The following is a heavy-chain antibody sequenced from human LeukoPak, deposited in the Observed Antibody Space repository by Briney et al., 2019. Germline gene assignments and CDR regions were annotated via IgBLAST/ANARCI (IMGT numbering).Heavy chain of an antibody. D-gene: IGHD5-18*01. J-gene: IGHJ4*02. V-gene: IGHV1-18*01. CDR2: ISVYNGNT. CDR3: ARDHLSVDTAIVAAYYFDY. Sequence: ASVKVSCNTSGYTFNSYGFSWVRQAPGQGLEWMGWISVYNGNTHYAQKFQGRVTMTTDTSTNTAYMELSSLRSEDTAVYYCARDHLSVDTAIVAAYYFDYWGQGTLVTVSS. CDR1: GYTFNSYG.